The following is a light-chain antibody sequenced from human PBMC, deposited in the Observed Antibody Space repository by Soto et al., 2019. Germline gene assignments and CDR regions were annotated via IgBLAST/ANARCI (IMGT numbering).Light chain of an antibody. J-gene: IGKJ1*01. CDR3: QQLGT. CDR2: GAS. CDR1: QSVSSSY. V-gene: IGKV3-20*01. Sequence: EIVLTQSPGTLSLSPGERATLSCRASQSVSSSYLAWYQQKPGQAPRLLIYGASSRATGIPDRFSASGSGTDFTLTISRLEPEVFAVYYCQQLGTFGQGTKVEIK.